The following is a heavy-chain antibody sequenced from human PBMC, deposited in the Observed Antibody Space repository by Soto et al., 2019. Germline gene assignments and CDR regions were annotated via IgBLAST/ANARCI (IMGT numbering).Heavy chain of an antibody. CDR1: GGSISSSNW. J-gene: IGHJ4*02. CDR2: IYHSGST. Sequence: QVQLQESGPGLVKPSGTLSLTCAVSGGSISSSNWWSWVRQPPGKGLEWIGKIYHSGSTNYNPSLKSRVTISVHKSKNQFSLKLSSVTAADTAVYYCARVYMVRGTIIRYFDYWGQGTLVTVSS. CDR3: ARVYMVRGTIIRYFDY. D-gene: IGHD3-10*01. V-gene: IGHV4-4*02.